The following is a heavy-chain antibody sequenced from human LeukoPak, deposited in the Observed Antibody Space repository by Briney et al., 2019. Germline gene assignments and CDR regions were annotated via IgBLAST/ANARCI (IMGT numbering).Heavy chain of an antibody. CDR2: TYYGSQWST. CDR3: ARSGYFAEYFQH. J-gene: IGHJ1*01. Sequence: SQTLSLTCAISGDSVSSNIAGWNWIRQSPSRGLEWRGRTYYGSQWSTDYAVSVKGRITITPDTSKNQFSLQLNSVTPEDAAVYYCARSGYFAEYFQHWGQDTLLTVSS. V-gene: IGHV6-1*01. D-gene: IGHD3-22*01. CDR1: GDSVSSNIAG.